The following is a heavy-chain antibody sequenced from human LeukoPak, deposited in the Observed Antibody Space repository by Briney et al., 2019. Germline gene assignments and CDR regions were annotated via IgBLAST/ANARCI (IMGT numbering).Heavy chain of an antibody. D-gene: IGHD2-21*02. CDR1: GYTFTSYF. CDR2: INPTGCST. Sequence: ASLKVSCKASGYTFTSYFIHWVRQSPREGLEWMVIINPTGCSTRYAQKFQCRVRMTREMSTSTVYMELSSLRSEDTAGYYCARGRVTATDGFDIWGQGTTVIVSS. CDR3: ARGRVTATDGFDI. J-gene: IGHJ3*02. V-gene: IGHV1-46*01.